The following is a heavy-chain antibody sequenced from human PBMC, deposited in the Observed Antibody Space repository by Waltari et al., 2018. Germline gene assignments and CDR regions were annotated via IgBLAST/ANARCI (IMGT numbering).Heavy chain of an antibody. CDR2: IRIKAYGETT. Sequence: EVLLVESGGGMVQPGRSLTLSCAAYNFDFGEYRMIWVRQAPGKGLEWVGFIRIKAYGETTEYAASVKGRFIISRDDSRSIAYLQMNSLKTEDTAVYYCTRVLRYFDWSTKDYWGQGTLVTVSS. CDR3: TRVLRYFDWSTKDY. CDR1: NFDFGEYR. V-gene: IGHV3-49*04. J-gene: IGHJ4*02. D-gene: IGHD3-9*01.